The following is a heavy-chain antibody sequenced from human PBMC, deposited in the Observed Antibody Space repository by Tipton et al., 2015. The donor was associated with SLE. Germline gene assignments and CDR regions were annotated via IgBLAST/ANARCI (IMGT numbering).Heavy chain of an antibody. J-gene: IGHJ6*02. D-gene: IGHD5-24*01. CDR1: GFIFDDSA. Sequence: SLRLSCAGSGFIFDDSAMHWVRQAPGKGLEWVSGVSWNSYQIGYGDSVKGRFTISRDNAKNSLYLQMNSLRPEDTALYYCAKEREEMTTPLSYYYGMDVWGQGTTVTVSS. V-gene: IGHV3-9*01. CDR2: VSWNSYQI. CDR3: AKEREEMTTPLSYYYGMDV.